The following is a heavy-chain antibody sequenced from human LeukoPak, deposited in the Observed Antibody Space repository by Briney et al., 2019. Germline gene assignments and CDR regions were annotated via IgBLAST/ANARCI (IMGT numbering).Heavy chain of an antibody. D-gene: IGHD3-10*01. J-gene: IGHJ4*02. CDR1: GYTFTSYY. V-gene: IGHV1-46*01. Sequence: ASVKVSCKASGYTFTSYYMHWVRQAPGQGLEWMGIINPSGGSTSYAQKFQGRVTMTRDTSTSTVYMELSSQRSEDTAVYYCARSYRGNYIDYWGQGTLVTVSS. CDR3: ARSYRGNYIDY. CDR2: INPSGGST.